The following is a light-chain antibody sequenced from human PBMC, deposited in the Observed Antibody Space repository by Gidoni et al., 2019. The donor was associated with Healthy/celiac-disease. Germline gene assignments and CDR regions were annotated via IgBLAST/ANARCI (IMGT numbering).Light chain of an antibody. CDR1: QGISSY. V-gene: IGKV1-8*01. CDR2: AAS. J-gene: IGKJ1*01. Sequence: AIRMTQSPSSFSASPGDRVTITCRASQGISSYLAWYQQKPGKAPKLLIYAASTLQSGVPSRFSGSGSGTDFTLTISCLQSEDFATYYCQQYYSYPQTFXXXTKVEIK. CDR3: QQYYSYPQT.